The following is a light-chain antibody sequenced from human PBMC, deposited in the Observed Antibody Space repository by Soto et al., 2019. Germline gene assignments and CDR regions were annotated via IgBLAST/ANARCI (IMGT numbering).Light chain of an antibody. Sequence: AILMTQSPSSLSASVGDRVTITCRASQGIRNDLAWYQQKPGKAPKLLIYEASTLQSGVPSRFSGSYSGTDFTLTIGSLQPEDFATYYCLQDFNYPRTFGQGTRWIS. CDR3: LQDFNYPRT. CDR2: EAS. J-gene: IGKJ1*01. CDR1: QGIRND. V-gene: IGKV1-6*01.